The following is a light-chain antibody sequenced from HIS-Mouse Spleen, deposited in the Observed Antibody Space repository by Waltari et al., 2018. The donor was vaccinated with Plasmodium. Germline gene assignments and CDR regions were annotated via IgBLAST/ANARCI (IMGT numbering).Light chain of an antibody. CDR2: KDS. Sequence: SYELTPPPSVSVSPGPPARITCPGDALPKQSAYWYQQKPGQAPVLVIYKDSERPSGIPERFSGSSSGTTVTLTISGVQAEDEADYYCQSADSSGTYVFGTGTKVTVL. CDR1: ALPKQS. V-gene: IGLV3-25*03. CDR3: QSADSSGTYV. J-gene: IGLJ1*01.